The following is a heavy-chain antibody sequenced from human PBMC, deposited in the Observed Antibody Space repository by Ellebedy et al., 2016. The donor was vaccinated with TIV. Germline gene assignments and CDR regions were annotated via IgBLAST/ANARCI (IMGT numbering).Heavy chain of an antibody. CDR3: AGGLTMYYFDY. V-gene: IGHV3-48*02. Sequence: ETLSLTCAASGFTFSSYSMNWVRQAPGKGLEWVSYISTSSSTIYYAYSVKGRFTISRDNAKNSLYRQMNSLRDEDTAVYYCAGGLTMYYFDYWGQGTLVTVSS. CDR1: GFTFSSYS. J-gene: IGHJ4*02. D-gene: IGHD3-10*02. CDR2: ISTSSSTI.